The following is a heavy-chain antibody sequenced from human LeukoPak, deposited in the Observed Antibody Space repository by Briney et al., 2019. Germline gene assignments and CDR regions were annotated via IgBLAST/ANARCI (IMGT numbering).Heavy chain of an antibody. CDR3: ARFVGSGWYYIDY. CDR1: GFTLSSYS. Sequence: GGSLRLSCAASGFTLSSYSTNWVRQAPGKGLEWVSYISSSSSTIYYADSVKGRFTISRDNAKNSLYLQMNSLRDEDTAVYYCARFVGSGWYYIDYWGQGTLVTVSS. D-gene: IGHD6-19*01. J-gene: IGHJ4*02. CDR2: ISSSSSTI. V-gene: IGHV3-48*02.